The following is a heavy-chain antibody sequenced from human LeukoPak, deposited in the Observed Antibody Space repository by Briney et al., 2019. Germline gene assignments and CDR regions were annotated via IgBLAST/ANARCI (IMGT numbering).Heavy chain of an antibody. D-gene: IGHD6-19*01. Sequence: ASVKVSCKVSGYTLTELSMHWVRQAPGKGLEWMGGFDPEDGETIYAQKFQGRVTMTEDTSTDTAYMELSSLRSEDTAVYYCATKGSSGWPYYFDYWGQGTRSPSPQ. J-gene: IGHJ4*02. CDR2: FDPEDGET. CDR3: ATKGSSGWPYYFDY. V-gene: IGHV1-24*01. CDR1: GYTLTELS.